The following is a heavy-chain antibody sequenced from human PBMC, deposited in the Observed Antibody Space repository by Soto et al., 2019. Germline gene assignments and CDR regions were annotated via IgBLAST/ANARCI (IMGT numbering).Heavy chain of an antibody. CDR1: GDSFTSFW. V-gene: IGHV5-51*03. D-gene: IGHD3-10*02. CDR3: AKSAGLGLFGDHHAFDI. CDR2: TYPGDSDT. Sequence: EVQLVQAGAEVKKPGESLKISCKESGDSFTSFWIGWVRQMPGAGLEWVGSTYPGDSDTTYSPSFQGQVTISAEKSINTAYLQWSSLKASDTAMYYCAKSAGLGLFGDHHAFDIWGRGTMVTVPS. J-gene: IGHJ3*02.